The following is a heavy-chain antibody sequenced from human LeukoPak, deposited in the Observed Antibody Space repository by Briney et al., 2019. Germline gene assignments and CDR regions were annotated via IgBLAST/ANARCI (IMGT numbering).Heavy chain of an antibody. CDR1: GGSFSGFY. Sequence: PPETLSLTCAVYGGSFSGFYWSWIRQPPGKGLEWIGEINHSGSTNYNPSLKSRVTISVDTSKNQFSLKLSSVTAADTAVYYCARQRITMVRGVYYFDYWGQGTLVTVSS. V-gene: IGHV4-34*01. D-gene: IGHD3-10*01. J-gene: IGHJ4*02. CDR3: ARQRITMVRGVYYFDY. CDR2: INHSGST.